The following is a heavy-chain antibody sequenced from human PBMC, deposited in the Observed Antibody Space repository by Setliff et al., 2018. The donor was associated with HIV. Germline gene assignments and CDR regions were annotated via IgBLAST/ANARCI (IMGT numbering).Heavy chain of an antibody. D-gene: IGHD3-16*02. CDR2: INPNSGGT. CDR3: ARAALSDAFDI. J-gene: IGHJ3*02. V-gene: IGHV1-2*04. Sequence: ASVKVSCKASGYTFTGYYMHWVRQAPGQGLEWMGWINPNSGGTNYAQKLQGWVTMTRDTSSSTAYMELSRLRSDDTAVYYCARAALSDAFDIWGQGTMVTVSS. CDR1: GYTFTGYY.